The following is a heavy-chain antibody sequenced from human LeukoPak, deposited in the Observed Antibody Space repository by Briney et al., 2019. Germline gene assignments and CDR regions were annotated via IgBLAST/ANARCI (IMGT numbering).Heavy chain of an antibody. CDR1: GDRVSSNCAG. Sequence: SQTLSLTCALSGDRVSSNCAGWNWLRQTPSRGLEWLGRTYYRPKRYKDYAVSVKSRITLNPDTSGNDCSLQLNSVTTEETAVYYCARGYGYYFDCWGEGSLVTVSS. D-gene: IGHD5-18*01. V-gene: IGHV6-1*01. CDR2: TYYRPKRYK. J-gene: IGHJ4*02. CDR3: ARGYGYYFDC.